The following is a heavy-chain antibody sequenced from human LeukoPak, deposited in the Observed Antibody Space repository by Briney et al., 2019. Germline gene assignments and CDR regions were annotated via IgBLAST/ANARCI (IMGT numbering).Heavy chain of an antibody. D-gene: IGHD2-21*01. Sequence: GGSLRLSCAASGFTFSSYSMNWVRQAPWKGLEWVSYISSSSSIYYADSVKGRFTISRDNAKNSLFLQMNSLRVEDTAVYYCAREWPSGPHIFDIWGQGTMVTVSS. V-gene: IGHV3-48*01. J-gene: IGHJ3*02. CDR3: AREWPSGPHIFDI. CDR1: GFTFSSYS. CDR2: ISSSSSI.